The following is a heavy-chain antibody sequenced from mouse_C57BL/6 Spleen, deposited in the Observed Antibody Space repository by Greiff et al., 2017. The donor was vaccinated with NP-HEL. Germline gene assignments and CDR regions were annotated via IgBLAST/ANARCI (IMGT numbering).Heavy chain of an antibody. V-gene: IGHV1-69*01. D-gene: IGHD1-1*01. CDR1: GYTFTSYW. CDR3: ASGSITTVVGPFAY. J-gene: IGHJ3*01. Sequence: QVQLQQPGAELVMPGASVKLSCKASGYTFTSYWMHWVKQRPGQGLEWIGEIDPSDSYTNYNQKFKGKSTLTVDKSSSTAYMQLSSLTSEDSAVYYCASGSITTVVGPFAYWGQGTLVTVSA. CDR2: IDPSDSYT.